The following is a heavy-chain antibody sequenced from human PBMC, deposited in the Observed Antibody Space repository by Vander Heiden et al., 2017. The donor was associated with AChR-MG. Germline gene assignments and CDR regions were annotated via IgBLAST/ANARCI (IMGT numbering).Heavy chain of an antibody. CDR1: GFTLISNV. V-gene: IGHV3-7*01. CDR2: IKQGSTEK. Sequence: EVQLVESGGRLVQPGGSLSLPCSASGFTLISNVMSWVRKAPGKGLEWVANIKQGSTEKNYVDSVKGRFTVSRDDAKNSVYLQMNSLRVEDTAVYYCAREGREGLGSDYWGQGTLVTVSS. J-gene: IGHJ4*02. D-gene: IGHD7-27*01. CDR3: AREGREGLGSDY.